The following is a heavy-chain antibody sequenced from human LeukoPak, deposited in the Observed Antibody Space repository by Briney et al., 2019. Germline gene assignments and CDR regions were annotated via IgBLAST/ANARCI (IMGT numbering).Heavy chain of an antibody. V-gene: IGHV3-74*01. CDR2: IDANGITT. CDR3: GRARGGYSAIDY. J-gene: IGHJ4*02. Sequence: GGSLRLSCAGSGFTFSNYWMHWVCRAPGKGLVWVSRIDANGITTTYADSVKGRFTISRDNANSTLYLHMNSLRADDTAVYFCGRARGGYSAIDYWGQGSLVTVSS. D-gene: IGHD1-26*01. CDR1: GFTFSNYW.